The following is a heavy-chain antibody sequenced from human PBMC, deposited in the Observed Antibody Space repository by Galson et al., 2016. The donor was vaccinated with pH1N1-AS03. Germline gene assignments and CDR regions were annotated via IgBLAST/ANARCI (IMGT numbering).Heavy chain of an antibody. J-gene: IGHJ6*03. Sequence: SLRLSCAASGFTFKSYWMSWVRQAPGKGLEWVANINQDENEKYCVDSVKGRFTISRDNAKNSLYLEMNSLRAEDTDLYYCARESTGTEHIGGVTGRYGYYYMDVWGKGTTVTVSS. D-gene: IGHD2-21*02. CDR2: INQDENEK. V-gene: IGHV3-7*03. CDR3: ARESTGTEHIGGVTGRYGYYYMDV. CDR1: GFTFKSYW.